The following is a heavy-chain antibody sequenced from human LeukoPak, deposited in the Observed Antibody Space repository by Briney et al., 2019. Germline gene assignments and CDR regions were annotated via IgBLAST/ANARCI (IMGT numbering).Heavy chain of an antibody. CDR3: ARDMYGGYSDY. J-gene: IGHJ4*02. CDR2: ISHSGSPT. CDR1: GFTFSAYG. V-gene: IGHV3-21*01. Sequence: GGSLRLSCAASGFTFSAYGINWVRQAPGKGLEGVSSISHSGSPTYYADSMKGRFTISRDNAKNSVDLQMNSLRAEDTAVYYCARDMYGGYSDYWGQGTLVTVSS. D-gene: IGHD2-8*01.